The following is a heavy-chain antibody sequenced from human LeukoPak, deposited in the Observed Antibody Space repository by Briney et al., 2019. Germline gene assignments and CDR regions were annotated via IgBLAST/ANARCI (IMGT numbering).Heavy chain of an antibody. CDR1: GFTFSSYA. D-gene: IGHD6-19*01. Sequence: GGSLRLSCAASGFTFSSYAMSWVRQAPGKGLEWVSGISGRGGSTFYADSVKGRFTISRDNSKNTLYLQMNSLRAEDTAVYYCASLAVAGEIDYWGQGTLVTVSS. V-gene: IGHV3-23*01. CDR3: ASLAVAGEIDY. J-gene: IGHJ4*02. CDR2: ISGRGGST.